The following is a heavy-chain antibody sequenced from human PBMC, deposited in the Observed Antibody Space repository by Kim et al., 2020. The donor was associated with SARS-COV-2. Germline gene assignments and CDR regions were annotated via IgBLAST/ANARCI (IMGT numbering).Heavy chain of an antibody. V-gene: IGHV4-39*02. CDR1: GGSISSSSYY. CDR3: ARERLLWFGELYYYYYYYGMDV. D-gene: IGHD3-10*01. Sequence: SETLSLTCTVSGGSISSSSYYWGWIRQPPGKGLEWIGSIYYSGSTYYNPSLKSRVTISVDTSKNQFSPKLSSVTAADTAVYYCARERLLWFGELYYYYYYYGMDVWGQGTTVTVSS. J-gene: IGHJ6*02. CDR2: IYYSGST.